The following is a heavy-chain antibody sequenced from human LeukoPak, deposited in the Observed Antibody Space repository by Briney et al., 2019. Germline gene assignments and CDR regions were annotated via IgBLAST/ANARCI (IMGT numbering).Heavy chain of an antibody. CDR2: ISGYNGNT. V-gene: IGHV1-18*04. Sequence: GASVEVSCKASGYTFTSYGISWVRQAPGQGLEWMGWISGYNGNTNYAQKLQGRVTVTTDTSTSTAYMELRSLRSDDTAVYYCARSSMVRGIIITGKFDYWGQGTLVTVSS. CDR1: GYTFTSYG. CDR3: ARSSMVRGIIITGKFDY. D-gene: IGHD3-10*01. J-gene: IGHJ4*02.